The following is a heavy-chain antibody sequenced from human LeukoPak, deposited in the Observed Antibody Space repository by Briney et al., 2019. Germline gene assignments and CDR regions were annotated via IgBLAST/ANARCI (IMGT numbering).Heavy chain of an antibody. D-gene: IGHD2-15*01. V-gene: IGHV4-38-2*01. J-gene: IGHJ4*02. CDR1: GYSISNDYY. Sequence: SETLSLTCVVSGYSISNDYYWGWIRQPPGKGLEWIGNIYHSGGSYYNPSLKSRVTISVDTSKNQFSLKLTSVTAADTAVYYCARGGYCSGGSCYGGGFDDWGQGSLVTVSS. CDR2: IYHSGGS. CDR3: ARGGYCSGGSCYGGGFDD.